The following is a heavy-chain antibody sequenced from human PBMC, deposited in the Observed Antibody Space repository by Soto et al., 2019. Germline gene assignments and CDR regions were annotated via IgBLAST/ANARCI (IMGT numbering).Heavy chain of an antibody. CDR2: ISSSGSPI. D-gene: IGHD6-19*01. Sequence: QVQLVESGGCLVKPGGSLRLSCAASGFPFREIYMSWIRQAPGKGLEWVSYISSSGSPIYYADSLKGRFTISRDNAKKSLYLQMNSLRAEDTAVYYCARGAEIIGYSGQGTLVTVSS. V-gene: IGHV3-11*01. CDR1: GFPFREIY. CDR3: ARGAEIIGY. J-gene: IGHJ4*02.